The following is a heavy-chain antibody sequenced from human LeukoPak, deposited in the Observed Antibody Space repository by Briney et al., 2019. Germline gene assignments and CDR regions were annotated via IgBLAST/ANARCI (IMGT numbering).Heavy chain of an antibody. D-gene: IGHD6-13*01. CDR3: ARDSPYSSSWYTPPGMDV. CDR1: GYTFTGYY. Sequence: ASVKASCKASGYTFTGYYMHWVRQAPGQGLEWMGWINPNSGGTNYAQKFQGRVTMTRDTSISTAYMELSRLRSDDTAVYYCARDSPYSSSWYTPPGMDVWGQGTTVTVSS. V-gene: IGHV1-2*02. CDR2: INPNSGGT. J-gene: IGHJ6*02.